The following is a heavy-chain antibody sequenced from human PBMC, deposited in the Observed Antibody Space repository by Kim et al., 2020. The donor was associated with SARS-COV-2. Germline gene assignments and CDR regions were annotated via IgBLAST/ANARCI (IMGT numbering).Heavy chain of an antibody. J-gene: IGHJ4*02. Sequence: GGSLRLSCAASGFTFSNYAMSWVRQAPGKGLEWVSGISASGGTTYYADSVKGRFTISRDNSKNTLYLQTNSLRAEDTAVYYCSKCGWAFYFDYWGQGTLVTVSS. V-gene: IGHV3-23*01. D-gene: IGHD1-26*01. CDR1: GFTFSNYA. CDR3: SKCGWAFYFDY. CDR2: ISASGGTT.